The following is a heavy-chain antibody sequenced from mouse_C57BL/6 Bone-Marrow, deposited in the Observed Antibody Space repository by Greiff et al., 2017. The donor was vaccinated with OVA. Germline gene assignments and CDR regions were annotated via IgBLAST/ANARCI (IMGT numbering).Heavy chain of an antibody. J-gene: IGHJ1*03. CDR3: ARRGRYFDV. Sequence: EVKLQESGGGLVQPGGSLKLSCAASGFTFSDYGMAWVRQAPRKGPEWVAFISNLAYSIYYADHVKGRFTISRDNAKNNLDLEMSSLRSEDTAMYYCARRGRYFDVWGTGTTVTVSS. CDR1: GFTFSDYG. V-gene: IGHV5-15*01. CDR2: ISNLAYSI.